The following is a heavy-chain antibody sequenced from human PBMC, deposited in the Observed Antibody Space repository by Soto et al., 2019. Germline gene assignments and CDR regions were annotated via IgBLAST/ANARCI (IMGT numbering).Heavy chain of an antibody. D-gene: IGHD1-26*01. Sequence: QVQLRESGPRLVKPSETLSLTCTVSGGSMSPYFWSWIRQSPGKGLEWIGYIYYSGTTNYNPSFNSRVTTLLDTSKNQFSLKLVSLTAADTAFYYCARGRGGTYDAFDIWGPGALVNVSS. V-gene: IGHV4-59*01. CDR2: IYYSGTT. CDR1: GGSMSPYF. CDR3: ARGRGGTYDAFDI. J-gene: IGHJ3*02.